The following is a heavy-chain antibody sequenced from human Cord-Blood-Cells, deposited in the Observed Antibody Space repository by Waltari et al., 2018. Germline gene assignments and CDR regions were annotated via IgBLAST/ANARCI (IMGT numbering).Heavy chain of an antibody. CDR2: FDPEDGET. J-gene: IGHJ5*02. V-gene: IGHV1-24*01. CDR3: ATALMITFGGVIANWFDP. D-gene: IGHD3-16*02. CDR1: GYTLTEFS. Sequence: QVHLVQSAAEVKKPGASVKVSCKVSGYTLTEFSMHWVRQPPGKELEWMGGFDPEDGETIYAQKFQGRVTMTEDTSTDTAYMELSSLRSEDTAVYYCATALMITFGGVIANWFDPWGQGTLVTVSS.